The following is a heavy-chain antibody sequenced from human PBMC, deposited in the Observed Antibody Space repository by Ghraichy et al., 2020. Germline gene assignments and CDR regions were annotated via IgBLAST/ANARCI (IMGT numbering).Heavy chain of an antibody. CDR3: ASDMVVVVAN. CDR2: ISGNGGST. J-gene: IGHJ4*02. V-gene: IGHV3-23*01. D-gene: IGHD2-2*01. Sequence: LSLTCAASGFTFMSYTMNWVRQAPGKGLEGVSAISGNGGSTYYADSVKGRFSISRDNSKNMLYLQLNSLRAEDTAVYYCASDMVVVVANWGQGTLVTVSS. CDR1: GFTFMSYT.